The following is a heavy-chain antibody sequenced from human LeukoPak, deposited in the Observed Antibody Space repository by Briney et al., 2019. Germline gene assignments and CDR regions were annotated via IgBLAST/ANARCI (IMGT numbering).Heavy chain of an antibody. V-gene: IGHV4-59*02. D-gene: IGHD3/OR15-3a*01. CDR1: AASVNTYY. CDR2: SHYSGST. Sequence: SETLSLTCTVYAASVNTYYWGWLRQHPGNGLEWIGYSHYSGSTNSNPSIKSRVTISVDTTKNQDSQRLSPGTAADTAVYCCAGKKGTVGIFDYWGQGTLVTVSS. J-gene: IGHJ4*02. CDR3: AGKKGTVGIFDY.